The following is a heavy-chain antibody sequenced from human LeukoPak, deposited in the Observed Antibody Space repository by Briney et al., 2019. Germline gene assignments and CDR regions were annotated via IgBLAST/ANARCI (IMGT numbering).Heavy chain of an antibody. Sequence: GQSLTLSCAGSTLTLSSNYTRCVRHPPRRVLDWVSVLYSGGIRYYAGSVQGRFTISRDSSKNTLYLQMHYLLPEDTAVYYCASGDCTNGICPDYWGQGSQVTVSS. D-gene: IGHD2-8*01. J-gene: IGHJ4*02. V-gene: IGHV3-66*02. CDR2: LYSGGIR. CDR1: TLTLSSNY. CDR3: ASGDCTNGICPDY.